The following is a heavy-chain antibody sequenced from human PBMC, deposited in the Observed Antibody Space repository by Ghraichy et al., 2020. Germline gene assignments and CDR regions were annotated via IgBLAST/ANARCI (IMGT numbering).Heavy chain of an antibody. CDR2: INYVGAT. CDR3: ARGRYCGGGACYPRPSSFDH. CDR1: GGSIGGYY. D-gene: IGHD2-15*01. J-gene: IGHJ4*02. Sequence: GSLRLSCSVYGGSIGGYYWSWIRQSPGQGLEWIGEINYVGATNYNPSLESRLSISLDTYNNQFSLSLTSLTAADTALYFCARGRYCGGGACYPRPSSFDHWGQGIAVTVSS. V-gene: IGHV4-34*01.